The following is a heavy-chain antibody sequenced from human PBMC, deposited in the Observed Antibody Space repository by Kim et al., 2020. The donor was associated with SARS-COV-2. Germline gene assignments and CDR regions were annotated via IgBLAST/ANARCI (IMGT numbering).Heavy chain of an antibody. CDR3: ARDCEGGYLKDDAFDI. CDR2: ISAYNGNT. Sequence: ASVKVSCKASGYTFTSYGISWVRQAPGQGLEWMGWISAYNGNTNYAQKLQGRVTMTTDTSTSTAYMELRSLRSDDTAVYYCARDCEGGYLKDDAFDIWGQGTMVTVSS. D-gene: IGHD3-22*01. J-gene: IGHJ3*02. V-gene: IGHV1-18*01. CDR1: GYTFTSYG.